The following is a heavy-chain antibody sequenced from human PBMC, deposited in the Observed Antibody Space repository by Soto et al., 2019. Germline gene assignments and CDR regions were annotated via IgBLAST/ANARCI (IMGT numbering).Heavy chain of an antibody. D-gene: IGHD3-10*01. V-gene: IGHV1-18*01. CDR2: ISPYSGNT. CDR3: XXVDXXXTPTPQDV. CDR1: GYIFVNYG. J-gene: IGHJ6*02. Sequence: QVQLVQSGDEVRKPGSSVKVSCKASGYIFVNYGIAWVRQAPGQGLEWMGWISPYSGNTHYASKVQGRLTMTTDTXXXTAXMXXXXXXXXXXXVYYCXXVDXXXTPTPQDVWGQGTTVTVSS.